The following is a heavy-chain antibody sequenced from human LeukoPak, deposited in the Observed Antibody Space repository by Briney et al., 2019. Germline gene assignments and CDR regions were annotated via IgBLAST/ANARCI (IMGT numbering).Heavy chain of an antibody. V-gene: IGHV4-59*01. Sequence: SETLSLTCTVSGGSISSYYWSWVRQPPGKGLEWIGYIYYSGSTNYNPSLKSRVTISVDTSKNQFSLKLSSVTAADTAVYYCARGNYDSSGYYFSYWGQGTLVTVSS. D-gene: IGHD3-22*01. CDR1: GGSISSYY. CDR2: IYYSGST. CDR3: ARGNYDSSGYYFSY. J-gene: IGHJ4*02.